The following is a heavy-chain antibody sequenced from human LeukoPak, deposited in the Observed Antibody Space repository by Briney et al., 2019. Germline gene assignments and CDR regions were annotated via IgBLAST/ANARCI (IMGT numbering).Heavy chain of an antibody. CDR2: IGASGSHT. CDR1: GFTFSIHG. CDR3: ARDLSSLGLDD. Sequence: GGSLRLSCAASGFTFSIHGMNWVRQAPGKGLEWVSGIGASGSHTYFADSVKGRFSISRDNSKNTVYLQMNSLRAGDTALYFCARDLSSLGLDDWGQGTLVTVSS. V-gene: IGHV3-23*01. J-gene: IGHJ4*02. D-gene: IGHD7-27*01.